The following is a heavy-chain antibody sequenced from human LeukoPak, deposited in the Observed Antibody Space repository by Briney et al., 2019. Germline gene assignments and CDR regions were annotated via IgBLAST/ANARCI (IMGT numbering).Heavy chain of an antibody. V-gene: IGHV3-7*01. CDR1: GSTISTYW. CDR3: ATVRSGYVFDY. D-gene: IGHD3-3*01. J-gene: IGHJ4*02. CDR2: IKQDGSDK. Sequence: GGSLRLSCAAPGSTISTYWMSWVRQAPGKGLEWVANIKQDGSDKYYVDSVKGRFTISRDNAKNSLSLQMNGLRAEDTAVYYCATVRSGYVFDYWGQGTLVTVSS.